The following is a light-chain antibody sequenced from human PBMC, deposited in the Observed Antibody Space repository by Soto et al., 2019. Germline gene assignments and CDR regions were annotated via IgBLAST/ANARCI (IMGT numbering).Light chain of an antibody. CDR3: HQRQSWPRT. CDR2: QTS. CDR1: QYINTR. V-gene: IGKV3-11*01. J-gene: IGKJ1*01. Sequence: EIVLTQSPATPSSFPGDRVTLSCRASQYINTRLAWYQHRPGRAPRLLIYQTSIRAAGIPARFSASGSGTDFTLTISDVQPEDFALYYCHQRQSWPRTFGQGTKVDIK.